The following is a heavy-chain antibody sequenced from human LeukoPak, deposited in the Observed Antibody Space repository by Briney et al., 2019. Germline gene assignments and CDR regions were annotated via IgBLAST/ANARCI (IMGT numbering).Heavy chain of an antibody. CDR2: FDPEDGET. V-gene: IGHV1-24*01. CDR3: ATLVRGVPFGAFDI. D-gene: IGHD3-10*01. J-gene: IGHJ3*02. Sequence: ASVKVSCKVSGYTLTELSMHWVRQAPGKGLEWMGGFDPEDGETIYAQKFQGRVTMTEDTSTDTAYMELSSLRSEDTAVYCCATLVRGVPFGAFDIWGQGTMVTVSS. CDR1: GYTLTELS.